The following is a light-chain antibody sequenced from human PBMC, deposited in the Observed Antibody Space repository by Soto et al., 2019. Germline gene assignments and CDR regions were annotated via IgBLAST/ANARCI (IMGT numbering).Light chain of an antibody. CDR1: TSDVGGYNY. CDR2: EVS. J-gene: IGLJ2*01. V-gene: IGLV2-8*01. CDR3: SSYAGSNNFVV. Sequence: QSALPQPPSASGSPGQSVTISCTGTTSDVGGYNYVSWYPQHPGKAPKLMIYEVSKRPSGVPDRFSGSKSGNTASLTVSGLQAEDEADYYCSSYAGSNNFVVFGGGTKLTVL.